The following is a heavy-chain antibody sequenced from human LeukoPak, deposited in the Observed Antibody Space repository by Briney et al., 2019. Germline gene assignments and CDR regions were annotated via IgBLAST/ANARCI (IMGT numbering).Heavy chain of an antibody. D-gene: IGHD3-10*01. CDR3: AKDGNDYVSGSYYLRDYYYGMDV. Sequence: PGGSLRLSCAASGFTFSSYAMSWVRQAPGKGLEWVSAFSGSGGSTYYADSVKGRFTISRDNSKNTLHLQMNSLRAEDTAVYYCAKDGNDYVSGSYYLRDYYYGMDVWGKGTTVTVSS. CDR1: GFTFSSYA. CDR2: FSGSGGST. V-gene: IGHV3-23*01. J-gene: IGHJ6*04.